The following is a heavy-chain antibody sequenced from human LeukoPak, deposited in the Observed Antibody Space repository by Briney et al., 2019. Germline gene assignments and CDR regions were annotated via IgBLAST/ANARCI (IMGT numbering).Heavy chain of an antibody. V-gene: IGHV4-39*07. CDR2: IYFSGST. Sequence: PSETLSLTCTVSGGYISSTTYYWGWIRQTPGRGLEWIGSIYFSGSTYYNPSLKSRVTISVDTFNNQFSLKPSSVTAADTAVYYCARDDDFWSGYGFDYWGQGTLVTVSS. CDR1: GGYISSTTYY. CDR3: ARDDDFWSGYGFDY. D-gene: IGHD3-3*01. J-gene: IGHJ4*02.